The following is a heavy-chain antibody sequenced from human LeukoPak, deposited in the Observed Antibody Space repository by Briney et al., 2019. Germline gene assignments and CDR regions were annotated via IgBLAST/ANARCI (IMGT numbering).Heavy chain of an antibody. D-gene: IGHD3-22*01. J-gene: IGHJ4*02. CDR2: VYPRGTT. CDR1: GDSITSSNYY. CDR3: AREGRYYYDSSGFDY. Sequence: SETLSLTCSVSGDSITSSNYYWSWFRLPAGKGLEWIGFVYPRGTTFYNPSLKSRVTISVDTSKNQFSLKLSSVTAADTAVYYCAREGRYYYDSSGFDYWGQGTLVTVSS. V-gene: IGHV4-30-2*01.